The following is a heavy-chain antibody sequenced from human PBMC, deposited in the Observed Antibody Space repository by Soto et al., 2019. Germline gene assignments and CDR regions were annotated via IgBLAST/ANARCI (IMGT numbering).Heavy chain of an antibody. Sequence: GGSLRLSCAASGFTFSSYAMSWVRQAPGKGLEWVSAISGSGGSTYYADSVKGRFTISRDNSKNTLYLQMNSLRAEDTAVYYCAKEGGDIVVVPTDPSYYYYYMDVWGKGTTVTVSS. CDR2: ISGSGGST. J-gene: IGHJ6*03. V-gene: IGHV3-23*01. CDR3: AKEGGDIVVVPTDPSYYYYYMDV. CDR1: GFTFSSYA. D-gene: IGHD2-2*01.